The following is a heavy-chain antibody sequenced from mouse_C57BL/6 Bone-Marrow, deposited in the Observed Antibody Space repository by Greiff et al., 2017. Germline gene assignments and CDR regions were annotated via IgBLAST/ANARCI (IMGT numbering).Heavy chain of an antibody. J-gene: IGHJ2*01. CDR2: INPNNGGT. CDR3: ARGGDDGYSYYFDY. V-gene: IGHV1-22*01. Sequence: EVQLQQSGPELVKPGASVKMSCKASGYTFTDYNMHWVKQSHGKSLEWIGYINPNNGGTSYNQKFKGKATLTVNKSSSTAYMELSSLTSEESAVYYCARGGDDGYSYYFDYWGQGTTLTVSS. CDR1: GYTFTDYN. D-gene: IGHD2-3*01.